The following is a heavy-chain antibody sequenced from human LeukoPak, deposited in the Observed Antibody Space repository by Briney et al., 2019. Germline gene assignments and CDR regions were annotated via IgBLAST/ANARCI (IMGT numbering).Heavy chain of an antibody. D-gene: IGHD2-2*01. Sequence: HPGGSLRLSCAASGFTFSSYAMDWVRQAPGKGLEYVSAISSNGGSTYYTDSVKGRFTISRDNSKNTLYLQMGSLRAEDMAVYYCARALVPAAIGINWFDPWGQGTLVTVSS. J-gene: IGHJ5*02. CDR3: ARALVPAAIGINWFDP. V-gene: IGHV3-64*02. CDR1: GFTFSSYA. CDR2: ISSNGGST.